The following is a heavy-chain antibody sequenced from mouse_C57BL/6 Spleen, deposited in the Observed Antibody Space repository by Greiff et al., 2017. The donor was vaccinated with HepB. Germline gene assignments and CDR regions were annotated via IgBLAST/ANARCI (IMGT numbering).Heavy chain of an antibody. Sequence: DVKLQESGPGLVKPSQSLSLTCSVTGYSITSGYYWNWIRQFPGNKLEWMGYISYDGSNNYNPSLKNRISITRDTSKNQFFLKLNSVTTEDTATYYCARGGTHWGQGTTLTVSS. CDR1: GYSITSGYY. V-gene: IGHV3-6*01. CDR2: ISYDGSN. J-gene: IGHJ2*01. CDR3: ARGGTH. D-gene: IGHD4-1*01.